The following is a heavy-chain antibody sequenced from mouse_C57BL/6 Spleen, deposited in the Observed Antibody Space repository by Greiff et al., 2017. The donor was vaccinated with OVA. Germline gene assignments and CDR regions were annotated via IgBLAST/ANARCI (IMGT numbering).Heavy chain of an antibody. D-gene: IGHD3-2*02. CDR3: ARRKATPYAMDY. Sequence: QVQLQQPGAELVKPGASVKLSCKASGYTFTSYWMQWVKQRPGQGLEWIGKIDPSDSDTNYNQKFKGKATLTVDTTSSTAYMQLSSLASEDSAVYDSARRKATPYAMDYWGQGTSVTVSS. CDR2: IDPSDSDT. J-gene: IGHJ4*01. CDR1: GYTFTSYW. V-gene: IGHV1-50*01.